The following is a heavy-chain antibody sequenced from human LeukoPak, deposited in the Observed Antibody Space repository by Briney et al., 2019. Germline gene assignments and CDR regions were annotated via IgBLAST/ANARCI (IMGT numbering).Heavy chain of an antibody. CDR3: ARDGKGTTSDNVDAFDV. D-gene: IGHD1-1*01. Sequence: PSETLALTCTVSGGSISFNYWSWIRQPAGKGLEWIGRIYATGSTNYNPSLKSRVTMSVDTSKNQFSLKVNSVTAADTALYYCARDGKGTTSDNVDAFDVWGQGTMVTVSS. CDR2: IYATGST. V-gene: IGHV4-4*07. J-gene: IGHJ3*01. CDR1: GGSISFNY.